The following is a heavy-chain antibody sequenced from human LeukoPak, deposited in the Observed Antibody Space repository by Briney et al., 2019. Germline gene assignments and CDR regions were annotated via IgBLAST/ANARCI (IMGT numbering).Heavy chain of an antibody. V-gene: IGHV4-59*01. Sequence: SETLSLTCTVSGGSISSYYWSWIRQPPGKGLEWIGYIYYSGSTNYNPSLKSRVTISVDTSKNQFSLKLSSVTAADTAVYYCAREGPAYGVDYWGQGTLVTVSS. CDR2: IYYSGST. CDR1: GGSISSYY. J-gene: IGHJ4*02. CDR3: AREGPAYGVDY. D-gene: IGHD3-10*01.